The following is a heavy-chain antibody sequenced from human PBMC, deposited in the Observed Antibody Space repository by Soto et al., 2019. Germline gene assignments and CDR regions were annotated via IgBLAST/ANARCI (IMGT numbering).Heavy chain of an antibody. CDR3: ARALGGSSTTVTTGFDY. CDR1: GYTFTSYY. CDR2: INPSGGTT. D-gene: IGHD4-17*01. V-gene: IGHV1-46*03. Sequence: ASVKVSCKASGYTFTSYYMHWVRQAPGQGLEWMGIINPSGGTTSYAQKFKGRVTMTRDTSTSTVYMEVSSLRSEDTAVYYCARALGGSSTTVTTGFDYWGQGPLVTVPS. J-gene: IGHJ4*02.